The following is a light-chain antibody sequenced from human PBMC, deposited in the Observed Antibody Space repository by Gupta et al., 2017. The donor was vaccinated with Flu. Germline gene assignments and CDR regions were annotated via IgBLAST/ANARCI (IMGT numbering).Light chain of an antibody. CDR1: SAALGDND. V-gene: IGLV1-47*01. J-gene: IGLJ3*02. CDR3: SSYDDSRRCEV. CDR2: RNN. Sequence: RVTLSCSGASAALGDNDVSWYQHLPATAPKLLIYRNNQRLPGLPDRFSGSNSGPSASMAISWLLAEDDAHYYCSSYDDSRRCEVFGGGTKLTVL.